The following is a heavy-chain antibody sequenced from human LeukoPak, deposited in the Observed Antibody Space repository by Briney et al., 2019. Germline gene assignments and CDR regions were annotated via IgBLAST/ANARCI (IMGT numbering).Heavy chain of an antibody. J-gene: IGHJ4*02. CDR3: ARDYMGYCSGGSCYSGHNFDY. V-gene: IGHV3-20*04. CDR1: GFTFDDYG. Sequence: PGGSLRLSCAASGFTFDDYGMSWVRQAPGKGLEWVSGINWNGGSTGYADSVKGRFTISRDNAKNSLYLQMNSLRAEDTALYYCARDYMGYCSGGSCYSGHNFDYWGQGTLVTVSS. D-gene: IGHD2-15*01. CDR2: INWNGGST.